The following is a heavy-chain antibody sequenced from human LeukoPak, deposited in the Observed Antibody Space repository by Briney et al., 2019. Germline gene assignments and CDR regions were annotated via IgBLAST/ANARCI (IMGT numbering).Heavy chain of an antibody. CDR3: AASRSGRPQADFNH. J-gene: IGHJ1*01. CDR2: ISSSGFST. Sequence: GGSLRLSCAAAGFTFSSYSMNWVRQAPGKGLEWVSGISSSGFSTFYADFVEGRFTISRDNSNNTLFLQMNSLRAEDTAIYYCAASRSGRPQADFNHWGQGTLVIVSS. V-gene: IGHV3-23*01. D-gene: IGHD6-6*01. CDR1: GFTFSSYS.